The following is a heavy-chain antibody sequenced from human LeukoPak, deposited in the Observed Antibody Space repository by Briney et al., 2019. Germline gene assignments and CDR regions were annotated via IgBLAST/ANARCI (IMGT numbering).Heavy chain of an antibody. V-gene: IGHV4-31*11. D-gene: IGHD3-22*01. CDR1: GGSFSGYY. J-gene: IGHJ3*02. CDR3: ARSYYYDSSGIPGAFDI. CDR2: IYYSGST. Sequence: PSETLSLTCAVYGGSFSGYYWSWIRQHPGKGLEWIGYIYYSGSTYYNPSLKSRVTISVDTSKNQFSLKLSSVTAADTAVYYCARSYYYDSSGIPGAFDIWGQGTMVTVSS.